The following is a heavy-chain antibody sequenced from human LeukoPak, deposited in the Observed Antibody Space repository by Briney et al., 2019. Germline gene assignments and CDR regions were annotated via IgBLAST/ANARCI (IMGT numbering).Heavy chain of an antibody. CDR2: ISSSGSTI. V-gene: IGHV3-11*01. CDR3: XXXXXXVWGSYPY. Sequence: GGSLRLSCAASGFTFSDYYMSWIRQAPGKGLEWVSYISSSGSTIYYADSGKGRFTISRDNAKNSLYLQMNSLRPEDTAVYDXXXXXXXVWGSYPYWGQGTLVTVSS. D-gene: IGHD3-16*01. J-gene: IGHJ4*02. CDR1: GFTFSDYY.